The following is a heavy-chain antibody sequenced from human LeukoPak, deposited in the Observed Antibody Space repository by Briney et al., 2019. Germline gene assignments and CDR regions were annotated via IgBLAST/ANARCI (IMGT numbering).Heavy chain of an antibody. CDR1: GFTFSSYA. D-gene: IGHD3-3*01. Sequence: GRSLRLSCAASGFTFSSYAMTWVRQAPGKGLEWVSLISSSGDNTYYADSVEGRFTISRDNSKNTLYLQMNSLRAEDTAIYYCAKVEWPDAFSIWGQGTMVTVSS. J-gene: IGHJ3*02. V-gene: IGHV3-23*01. CDR2: ISSSGDNT. CDR3: AKVEWPDAFSI.